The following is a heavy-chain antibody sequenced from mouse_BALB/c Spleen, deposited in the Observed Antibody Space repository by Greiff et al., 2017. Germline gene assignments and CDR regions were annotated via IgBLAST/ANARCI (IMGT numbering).Heavy chain of an antibody. V-gene: IGHV1-87*01. J-gene: IGHJ2*01. CDR2: IYPGDGDT. CDR3: ARGWDFNYFDY. CDR1: GYTFTSYW. D-gene: IGHD4-1*01. Sequence: VKLVESGAELARPGASVKLSCKASGYTFTSYWMQWVKQRPGQGLEWIGAIYPGDGDTRYTQKFKGKATLTADKSSSTAYMQLSSLASEDSAVYYCARGWDFNYFDYWGQGTTLTVSS.